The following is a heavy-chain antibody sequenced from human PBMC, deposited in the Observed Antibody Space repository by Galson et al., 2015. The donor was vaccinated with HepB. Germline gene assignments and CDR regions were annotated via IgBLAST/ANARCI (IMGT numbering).Heavy chain of an antibody. CDR3: AKDIAAAGTGPAQS. CDR2: ISGSGGST. J-gene: IGHJ4*02. Sequence: SLRLSCAASGFTFSSYAMSWVRQAPGKGLEWVSAISGSGGSTYYADSVKGRFTISRDNSKNTLYLQMNSLRAEDTAVYYCAKDIAAAGTGPAQSWGQGSLVTVSS. D-gene: IGHD6-13*01. CDR1: GFTFSSYA. V-gene: IGHV3-23*01.